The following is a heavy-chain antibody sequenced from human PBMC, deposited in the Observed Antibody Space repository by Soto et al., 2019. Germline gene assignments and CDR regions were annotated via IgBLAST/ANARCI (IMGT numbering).Heavy chain of an antibody. J-gene: IGHJ5*02. CDR1: PGSISSSY. D-gene: IGHD1-26*01. V-gene: IGHV4-59*01. CDR3: AREAQDYYFDH. Sequence: QVQLQESGPGLVKPSETLTLTCTVSPGSISSSYWSWILQPPGRGLEWIGHVAYSGTTKYNPSLKSRCSISVSTSKRQFSLRLTSVTAADTAVYYCAREAQDYYFDHWGQGILVTVSS. CDR2: VAYSGTT.